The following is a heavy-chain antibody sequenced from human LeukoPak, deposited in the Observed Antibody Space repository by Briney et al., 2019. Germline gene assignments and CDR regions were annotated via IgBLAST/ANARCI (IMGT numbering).Heavy chain of an antibody. V-gene: IGHV4-61*02. CDR2: IYTSGST. D-gene: IGHD2-21*01. CDR1: GGSISSGSYY. Sequence: ASETLSLTCTVSGGSISSGSYYWSWIRQPAGKGLEWIGRIYTSGSTNYNPSLKSRVTISVDTSKNQFSLKLSSVTAADTAVYYCARGGILWSRGAYMDVWGQGTLVTVSS. J-gene: IGHJ4*02. CDR3: ARGGILWSRGAYMDV.